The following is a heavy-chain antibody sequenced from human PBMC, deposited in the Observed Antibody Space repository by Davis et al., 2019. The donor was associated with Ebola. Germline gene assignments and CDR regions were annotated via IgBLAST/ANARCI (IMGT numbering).Heavy chain of an antibody. D-gene: IGHD3-10*01. V-gene: IGHV3-30*18. CDR3: AKETARFSSKWFGGFDY. Sequence: GESLKISCAASGFTFSQYGMHWVRQAPGRGLEWVAFIAHDGSEELYEDSVKGRFSISRDTSASTLYLQMSSLRVEETAIYSCAKETARFSSKWFGGFDYWGHGTLVVVSS. J-gene: IGHJ5*01. CDR2: IAHDGSEE. CDR1: GFTFSQYG.